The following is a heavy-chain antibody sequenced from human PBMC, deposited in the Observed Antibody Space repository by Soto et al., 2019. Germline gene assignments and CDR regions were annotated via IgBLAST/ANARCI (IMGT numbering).Heavy chain of an antibody. CDR3: ARAAPRYCSGGSCYSGRDY. V-gene: IGHV4-59*12. D-gene: IGHD2-15*01. J-gene: IGHJ4*01. CDR1: GGSISSYY. Sequence: SETLSLTCTVSGGSISSYYWSWIRQPTGKRLEWIGYFYYSGSTNYNPSLKSRVTISVDTSKNQFSLKLSSVNAADTAVYYCARAAPRYCSGGSCYSGRDYWG. CDR2: FYYSGST.